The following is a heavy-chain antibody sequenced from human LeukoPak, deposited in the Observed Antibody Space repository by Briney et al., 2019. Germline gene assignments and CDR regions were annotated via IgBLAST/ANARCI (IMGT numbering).Heavy chain of an antibody. J-gene: IGHJ4*02. CDR1: GFTFSHYW. CDR2: TNTDGSST. D-gene: IGHD3-22*01. V-gene: IGHV3-74*01. Sequence: PRGSLRLSCEASGFTFSHYWMHWVRQAPGKGLVWVSRTNTDGSSTSYVDSVKGRFTISRDNANNTMYLQMNSLRAEDTAMYYCVPTDSSGLDWGQGTLVTVSS. CDR3: VPTDSSGLD.